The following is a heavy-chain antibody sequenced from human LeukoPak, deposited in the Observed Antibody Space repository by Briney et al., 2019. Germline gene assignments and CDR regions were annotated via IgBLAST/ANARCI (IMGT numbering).Heavy chain of an antibody. V-gene: IGHV4-31*03. D-gene: IGHD2-2*01. J-gene: IGHJ6*03. CDR2: IYYSGTT. CDR1: GGSISSGGYY. Sequence: TSSATLSLTCTVSGGSISSGGYYWRWIRQHPGKGLEWIGYIYYSGTTYHNPSLKSRVTISVETTKNTFSLKLSPVTAPVTAVHYCAREIHQLPPHYYYMDVWGKGTTVTVSS. CDR3: AREIHQLPPHYYYMDV.